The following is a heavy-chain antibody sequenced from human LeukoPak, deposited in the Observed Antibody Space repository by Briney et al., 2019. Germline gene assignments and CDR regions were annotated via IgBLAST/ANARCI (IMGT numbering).Heavy chain of an antibody. Sequence: PSETLSLTCTVSGGSVSSGLHYWNWIRQPPGKGLEWMGYVYYNGNFNYNPSQESRVTMSLDTSKNQFSLRLSSVSAADTAVYYCARDLASYYDSSGYFDAFDIWGQGTMVTVSS. D-gene: IGHD3-22*01. V-gene: IGHV4-61*01. CDR2: VYYNGNF. CDR3: ARDLASYYDSSGYFDAFDI. J-gene: IGHJ3*02. CDR1: GGSVSSGLHY.